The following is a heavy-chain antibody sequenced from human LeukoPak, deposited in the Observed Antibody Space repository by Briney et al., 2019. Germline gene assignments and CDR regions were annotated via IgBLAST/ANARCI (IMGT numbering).Heavy chain of an antibody. CDR1: RGSVSSNNAT. V-gene: IGHV6-1*01. Sequence: SQTPSLTCAISRGSVSSNNATWKWSTPSPSRGLWWLGRTYYRSKWDNDYPVSVKSRITINPDTSKNQFSLQLNSVTPEDTAVYYCARGLYRYFNLWGRGTLVTVSS. CDR3: ARGLYRYFNL. J-gene: IGHJ2*01. CDR2: TYYRSKWDN.